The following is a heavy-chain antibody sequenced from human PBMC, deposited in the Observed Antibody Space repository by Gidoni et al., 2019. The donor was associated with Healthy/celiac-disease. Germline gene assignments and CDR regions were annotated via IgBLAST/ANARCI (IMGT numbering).Heavy chain of an antibody. J-gene: IGHJ4*02. Sequence: VQLVESGGGLVQPGGSLRLSCAASGFPFSSYWMSWVRPAPGKGLEWVANIKQDGSEKYYVDSVKGRFTISRDNAKNSLYLQMNSLRAEDTAVYYCARERYSYGYYFDYWGQGTLVTVSS. CDR1: GFPFSSYW. CDR2: IKQDGSEK. CDR3: ARERYSYGYYFDY. V-gene: IGHV3-7*03. D-gene: IGHD5-18*01.